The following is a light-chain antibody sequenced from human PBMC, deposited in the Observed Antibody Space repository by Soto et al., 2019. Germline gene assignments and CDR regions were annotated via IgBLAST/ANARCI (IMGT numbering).Light chain of an antibody. V-gene: IGLV2-14*01. CDR2: DVS. Sequence: QSALTQPASVSGSPGQSITISCTGTSSDVGGYNYVSWYQQHPGKAPKLMIYDVSNRPSGVSNRFSASKSGNTACLTISGLQAEDEADYYCSSYTSSYTLVFAGGTKLTVL. J-gene: IGLJ2*01. CDR1: SSDVGGYNY. CDR3: SSYTSSYTLV.